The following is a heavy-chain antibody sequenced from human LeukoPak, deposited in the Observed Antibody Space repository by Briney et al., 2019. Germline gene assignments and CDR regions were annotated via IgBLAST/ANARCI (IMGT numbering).Heavy chain of an antibody. CDR3: AKDRRLAAAGIVDY. CDR2: ISYDGSKK. Sequence: GGSLRLSCAASGFTFSSYGMHWVRQAPGKGLEWVAVISYDGSKKYYADSVKGRFTISRDNSKNTLYLQMNSLRAEDTAVYYCAKDRRLAAAGIVDYWGQGTLVTVSS. V-gene: IGHV3-30*18. CDR1: GFTFSSYG. J-gene: IGHJ4*02. D-gene: IGHD6-13*01.